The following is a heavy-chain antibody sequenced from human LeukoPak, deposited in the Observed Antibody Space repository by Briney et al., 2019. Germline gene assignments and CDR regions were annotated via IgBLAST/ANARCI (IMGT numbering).Heavy chain of an antibody. CDR2: ISAYNGNT. CDR1: GYTFTTYG. CDR3: ARALVDGYKELGY. D-gene: IGHD5-24*01. Sequence: TAVKVSCKASGYTFTTYGITWVRQAPGQGLEWMGWISAYNGNTNYAQKLQGRVTMTTGTSTSTAYMELRSLRSDDTAVYYCARALVDGYKELGYWGQGTLVTLSS. V-gene: IGHV1-18*01. J-gene: IGHJ4*02.